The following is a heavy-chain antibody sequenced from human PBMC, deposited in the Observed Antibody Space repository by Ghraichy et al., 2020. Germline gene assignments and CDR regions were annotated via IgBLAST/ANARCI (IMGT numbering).Heavy chain of an antibody. J-gene: IGHJ5*02. D-gene: IGHD3-22*01. Sequence: SETLSLTCTVSGGSISSYYWSWIRQPPGKGLEWIGYIYYSGSTNYNPSLKSRVTISVDTSKNQFSLKLSSVSAADTAVYYCARGLVEYYYDSSGYPMILNWFDPWGQGTLVTVSS. CDR1: GGSISSYY. CDR2: IYYSGST. V-gene: IGHV4-59*01. CDR3: ARGLVEYYYDSSGYPMILNWFDP.